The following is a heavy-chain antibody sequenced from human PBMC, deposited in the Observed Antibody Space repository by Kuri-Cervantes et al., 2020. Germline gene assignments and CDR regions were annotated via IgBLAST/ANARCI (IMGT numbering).Heavy chain of an antibody. D-gene: IGHD3-3*01. CDR3: AKSREWLVPDY. CDR2: IYSGGST. Sequence: GGSLRLSCAASGFTFSSNYMSWVRQAPGKGLEWVSVIYSGGSTYYADSVKGRFTVSRDNSKNTVYGQMDNLNIDDSGVYYCAKSREWLVPDYWGQGTLVTVSS. J-gene: IGHJ4*02. CDR1: GFTFSSNY. V-gene: IGHV3-53*05.